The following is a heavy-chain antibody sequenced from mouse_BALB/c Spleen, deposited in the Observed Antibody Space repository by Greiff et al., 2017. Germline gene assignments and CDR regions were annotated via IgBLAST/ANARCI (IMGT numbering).Heavy chain of an antibody. Sequence: LQQPGSELVRPGASVKLSCKASGYTFTSYWMHWVKQRPGQGLEWIGNIYPGSGSTNYDEKFKSKATLTVDTSSSTAYMQLSSLTSEDSAVYYCTRDYRYDDEVDYYAMDYWGQGTSVTVSS. V-gene: IGHV1S22*01. CDR2: IYPGSGST. D-gene: IGHD2-14*01. J-gene: IGHJ4*01. CDR1: GYTFTSYW. CDR3: TRDYRYDDEVDYYAMDY.